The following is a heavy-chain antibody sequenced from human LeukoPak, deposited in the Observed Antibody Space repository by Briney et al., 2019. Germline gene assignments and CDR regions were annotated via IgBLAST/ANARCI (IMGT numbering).Heavy chain of an antibody. J-gene: IGHJ4*02. CDR3: ARWWVAAAFDY. CDR2: IYYSGST. CDR1: GGSISSSSYS. D-gene: IGHD6-13*01. V-gene: IGHV4-39*01. Sequence: SETLSLTCTVSGGSISSSSYSWGWIRQPPGKGLEWIGSIYYSGSTYYNPSLKSRVTISVDTSKNQFSLKLSSVTAADTAVYYCARWWVAAAFDYWGQGTLVTVSS.